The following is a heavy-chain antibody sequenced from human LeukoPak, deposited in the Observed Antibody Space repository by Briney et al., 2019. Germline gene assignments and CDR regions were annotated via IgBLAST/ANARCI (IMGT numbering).Heavy chain of an antibody. Sequence: GESLKISCKGSGYICTSYWNGWGRQLRGKGLEWMGIIYPGDSDTRYNPSFQGQVTISADKSISTAYLQWSSLQASDTAMYYCARRDSLAPFDYWGQGTLVTVSS. J-gene: IGHJ4*02. CDR3: ARRDSLAPFDY. CDR1: GYICTSYW. D-gene: IGHD1-1*01. V-gene: IGHV5-51*01. CDR2: IYPGDSDT.